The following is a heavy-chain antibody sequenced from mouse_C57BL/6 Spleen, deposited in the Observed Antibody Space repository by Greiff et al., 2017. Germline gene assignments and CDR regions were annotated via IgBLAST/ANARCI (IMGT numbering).Heavy chain of an antibody. V-gene: IGHV1-52*01. CDR3: ARLGGYGGYYYAMDY. CDR1: GYTFTSYW. Sequence: QVQLQQPGAELVRPGSSVKLSCKASGYTFTSYWMHWVKQRPIQGLEWIGNIDPSDSETHYNQKFKDKATLTVDKSSSTAYMQLSSLTSEDSAVYYCARLGGYGGYYYAMDYWGQGTSVTVSS. CDR2: IDPSDSET. D-gene: IGHD2-2*01. J-gene: IGHJ4*01.